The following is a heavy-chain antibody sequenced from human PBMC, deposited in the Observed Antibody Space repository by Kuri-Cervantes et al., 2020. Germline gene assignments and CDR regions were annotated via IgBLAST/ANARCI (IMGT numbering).Heavy chain of an antibody. V-gene: IGHV3-30*03. J-gene: IGHJ4*02. D-gene: IGHD6-19*01. CDR1: GFTFSSYD. Sequence: GESLKISCAASGFTFSSYDMHWVRQAPGKGLEWVAVISYDGSNKYYADSVKGRFTISRDNSKNTLYLQMNSLRAEDTAVYYCARRWAVAGYDYWDRGTLVAVSS. CDR2: ISYDGSNK. CDR3: ARRWAVAGYDY.